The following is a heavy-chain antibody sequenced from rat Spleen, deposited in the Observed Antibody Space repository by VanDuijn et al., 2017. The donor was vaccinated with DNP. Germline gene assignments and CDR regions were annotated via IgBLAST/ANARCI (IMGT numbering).Heavy chain of an antibody. CDR2: IWGDGST. V-gene: IGHV2-32*01. CDR3: GRDAMDA. Sequence: QVQLKESGPGLVKPSETLSLTCTVSGFSLTSYHVSWVRQPPGKGLEWMGVIWGDGSTAYTSGLKSRLSISRDISKRQVFLKLSNLKTEDTATYYCGRDAMDAWGQGASVTVSS. J-gene: IGHJ4*01. CDR1: GFSLTSYH.